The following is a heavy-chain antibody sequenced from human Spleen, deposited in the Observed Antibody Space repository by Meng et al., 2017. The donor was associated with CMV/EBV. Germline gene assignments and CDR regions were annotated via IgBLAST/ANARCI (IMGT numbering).Heavy chain of an antibody. Sequence: SVKVSCKASGGTFSSYAISWVRQAPGQGLEWMGGIIPIFGAANYARKFQGRVTITTDESTSTAYMELSSLRSEDTAVYYCARDKGWLQFVGMDVWGQGTTVTV. CDR2: IIPIFGAA. V-gene: IGHV1-69*05. CDR1: GGTFSSYA. CDR3: ARDKGWLQFVGMDV. D-gene: IGHD5-24*01. J-gene: IGHJ6*02.